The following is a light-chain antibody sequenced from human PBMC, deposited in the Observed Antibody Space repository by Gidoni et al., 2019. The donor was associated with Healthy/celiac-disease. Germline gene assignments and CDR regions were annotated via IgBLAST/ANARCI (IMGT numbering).Light chain of an antibody. Sequence: TLSCRASQSVSSSYLSWYQQKPGQAPRLHIYGASSRATGIPDRFSGSGSGTDFTLTISRQEPEDFAVYYCQQYGSSHQFTFGPGTKVDIK. CDR2: GAS. CDR3: QQYGSSHQFT. CDR1: QSVSSSY. V-gene: IGKV3-20*01. J-gene: IGKJ3*01.